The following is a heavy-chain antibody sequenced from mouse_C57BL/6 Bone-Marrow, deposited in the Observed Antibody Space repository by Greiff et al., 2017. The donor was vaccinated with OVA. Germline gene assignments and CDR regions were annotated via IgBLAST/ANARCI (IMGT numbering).Heavy chain of an antibody. CDR2: IRSKSSNYAT. V-gene: IGHV10-3*01. Sequence: EVQLVESGGGLVQPKGSLKLSCAASGFTFNTYAMHWVRQAPGKGLEWVARIRSKSSNYATYYADSVKDRFTISRDDSQSMLYLQMNNLKTEDTAMYYCVRDGTVVATDAMDYWGQGTSVTVSS. J-gene: IGHJ4*01. D-gene: IGHD1-1*01. CDR1: GFTFNTYA. CDR3: VRDGTVVATDAMDY.